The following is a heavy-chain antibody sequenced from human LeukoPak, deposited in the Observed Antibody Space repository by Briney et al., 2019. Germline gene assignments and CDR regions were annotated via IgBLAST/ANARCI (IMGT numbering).Heavy chain of an antibody. V-gene: IGHV1-18*01. CDR1: GYTFTSYG. CDR2: ISAYNGNT. J-gene: IGHJ6*03. Sequence: ASVKVSGKASGYTFTSYGIRWVRQAPGQGLDWMGWISAYNGNTNYAQKLQGRVTMTTDTSTRQTYMELRSLRSDDTCVHSSPRYLPWGLLPGYYSFYMVVSGTGTTVTASS. D-gene: IGHD2-2*01. CDR3: PRYLPWGLLPGYYSFYMVV.